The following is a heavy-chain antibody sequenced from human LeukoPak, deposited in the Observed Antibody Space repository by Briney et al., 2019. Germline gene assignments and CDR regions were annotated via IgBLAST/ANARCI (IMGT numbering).Heavy chain of an antibody. Sequence: GGSLRLSCAASGFTFSSYAMSWVREAPGKGLEWVSAISGSGGSTYYADSVKGRFTISRDNSKNTLYLQMNSLRAEDTAVYYCAKDPYRSSSRRNWFDPWGQGTLVTVSS. CDR3: AKDPYRSSSRRNWFDP. J-gene: IGHJ5*02. CDR2: ISGSGGST. D-gene: IGHD6-6*01. V-gene: IGHV3-23*01. CDR1: GFTFSSYA.